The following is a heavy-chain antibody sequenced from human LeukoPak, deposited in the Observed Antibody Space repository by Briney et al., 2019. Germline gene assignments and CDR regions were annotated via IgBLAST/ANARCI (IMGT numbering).Heavy chain of an antibody. J-gene: IGHJ6*02. CDR2: IYHSGTI. CDR3: AREGSAYGMDV. Sequence: SETLSLTCTVSGGSINSYFWSWIRQPPGKGLEWIAYIYHSGTINYNPSLKSRVTISLDTSKSQVSLNLTSVTAADTAVYYCAREGSAYGMDVWGQGTTVTVSS. CDR1: GGSINSYF. V-gene: IGHV4-59*01. D-gene: IGHD2-15*01.